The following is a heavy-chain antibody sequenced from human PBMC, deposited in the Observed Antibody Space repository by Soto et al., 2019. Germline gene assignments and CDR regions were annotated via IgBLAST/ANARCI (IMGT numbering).Heavy chain of an antibody. Sequence: GGSLRLSCAASGVTFSSYWMSWVRQAPGKGLEWVANIKQDGGEKDYVDSVKGRFTISRDNAKNSLYLQMNSLRVEDTVLYYCARRYSSSWSGFDPWGQGTLVTVSS. J-gene: IGHJ5*02. CDR1: GVTFSSYW. CDR2: IKQDGGEK. D-gene: IGHD6-13*01. V-gene: IGHV3-7*01. CDR3: ARRYSSSWSGFDP.